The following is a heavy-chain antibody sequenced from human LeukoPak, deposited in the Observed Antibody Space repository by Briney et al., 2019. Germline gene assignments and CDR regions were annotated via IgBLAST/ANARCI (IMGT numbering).Heavy chain of an antibody. J-gene: IGHJ4*02. D-gene: IGHD3-9*01. Sequence: GGSLRLSCAASGFTFSTYWMHCVRQAPGKGLVWVSRTNPDGSYTSYGDSVKGRFTISRDNAKNTLFLQMNSLTAEDTAVYYCVNDMTGPVDYWGQGTLVTVSS. CDR2: TNPDGSYT. CDR1: GFTFSTYW. V-gene: IGHV3-74*01. CDR3: VNDMTGPVDY.